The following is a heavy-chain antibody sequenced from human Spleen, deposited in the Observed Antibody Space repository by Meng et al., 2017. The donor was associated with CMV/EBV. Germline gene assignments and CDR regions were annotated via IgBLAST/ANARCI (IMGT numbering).Heavy chain of an antibody. V-gene: IGHV3-74*01. CDR3: AKDRIRAGIGVAGTGFDY. J-gene: IGHJ4*02. D-gene: IGHD6-19*01. CDR2: INSDGSST. CDR1: GFTFSSYW. Sequence: GESLKISCAASGFTFSSYWMHWVRQAPGKGLVWVSRINSDGSSTSYVDSVKGRFTISRDNAKNTLYLQMNSLRAEDTAVYYCAKDRIRAGIGVAGTGFDYWGQGTLVTVSS.